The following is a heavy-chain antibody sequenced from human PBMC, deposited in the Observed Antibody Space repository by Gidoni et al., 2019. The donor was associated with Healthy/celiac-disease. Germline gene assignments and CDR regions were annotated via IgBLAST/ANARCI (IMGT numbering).Heavy chain of an antibody. D-gene: IGHD5-12*01. V-gene: IGHV3-23*01. CDR3: AKDQEWLRSGAFDI. Sequence: EVQLLESGGGLVQPGGSLRLSCPASGFPFSSYAMSWVRQAPGKGLEWVSAISGSGGSTYYADAVKGRFTISRDNSKNTLYLQMNSLRAEDTAVYYCAKDQEWLRSGAFDIWGQGTMVTVSS. CDR1: GFPFSSYA. CDR2: ISGSGGST. J-gene: IGHJ3*02.